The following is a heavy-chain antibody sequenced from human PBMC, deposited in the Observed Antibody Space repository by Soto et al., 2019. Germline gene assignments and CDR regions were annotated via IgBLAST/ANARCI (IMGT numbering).Heavy chain of an antibody. J-gene: IGHJ5*02. Sequence: ASVKVSCKTSGYTFNTYGINWVRQAPGQGLELMGWISAYDGKTTYAEKFQGRVTMTTDTSTSTAYMELRSLRSDDTAIYYCARDPHECWTSYWSHPWGQGTPVTVSS. D-gene: IGHD3-3*01. CDR1: GYTFNTYG. V-gene: IGHV1-18*01. CDR2: ISAYDGKT. CDR3: ARDPHECWTSYWSHP.